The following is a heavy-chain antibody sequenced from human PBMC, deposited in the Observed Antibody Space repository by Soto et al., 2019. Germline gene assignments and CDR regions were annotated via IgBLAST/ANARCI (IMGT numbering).Heavy chain of an antibody. J-gene: IGHJ6*02. V-gene: IGHV3-43*01. D-gene: IGHD6-6*01. CDR1: GFTFDDYT. Sequence: GGSLRLSCAASGFTFDDYTMHWVRQAPGKGLEWVSLISWDGGSTYYADSVKGRFAISRDNSKNSLYLQMNSLRTEDTALYYCAKNLGSSSDVYYYYGMEVWGQGTTVTVSS. CDR3: AKNLGSSSDVYYYYGMEV. CDR2: ISWDGGST.